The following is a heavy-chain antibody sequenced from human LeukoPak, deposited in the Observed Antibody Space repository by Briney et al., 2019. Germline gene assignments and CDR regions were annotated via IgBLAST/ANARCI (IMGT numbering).Heavy chain of an antibody. CDR1: GYDFINYG. CDR3: ARGGPFPSGSSSREYYLDY. Sequence: ASVKVSCKASGYDFINYGISWVRQAPGQGLEWMGWRSIYNGNADYKLQGRVTMTTDTSTSTAYMEVRSVRSDDTAVYYCARGGPFPSGSSSREYYLDYWGQGALVTVSS. CDR2: RSIYNGNA. V-gene: IGHV1-18*01. D-gene: IGHD6-6*01. J-gene: IGHJ4*02.